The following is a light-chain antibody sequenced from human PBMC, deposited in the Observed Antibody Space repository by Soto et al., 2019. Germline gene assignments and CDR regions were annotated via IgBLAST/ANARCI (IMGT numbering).Light chain of an antibody. CDR3: QQRSNWPLT. V-gene: IGKV3-11*01. J-gene: IGKJ4*01. CDR1: QSISSH. CDR2: DAS. Sequence: EIVLTQSPATLSLSPGERATLSCRASQSISSHLAWYQQKPGQAPRLLMYDASNRATGIPARFSGSGSGTDFTLTNSSLEPEDFAVYYCQQRSNWPLTFGGGTKVEIK.